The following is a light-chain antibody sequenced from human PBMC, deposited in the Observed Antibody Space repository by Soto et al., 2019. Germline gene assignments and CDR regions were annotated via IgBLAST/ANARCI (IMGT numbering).Light chain of an antibody. J-gene: IGLJ1*01. Sequence: PSVSGSPGQSVTISCTGTSSDVGSYNRLSWYQQPPGTAPKLIMYEVNTRPSGVPDRFSGSKSGSTASLTISGLQAEDEADYYCSLYISGSTYVFGTGTKVTVL. CDR2: EVN. V-gene: IGLV2-18*01. CDR3: SLYISGSTYV. CDR1: SSDVGSYNR.